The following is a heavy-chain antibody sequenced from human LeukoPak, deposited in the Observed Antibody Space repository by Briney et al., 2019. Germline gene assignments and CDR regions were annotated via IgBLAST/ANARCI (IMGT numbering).Heavy chain of an antibody. CDR1: GFTFSSYA. J-gene: IGHJ4*02. CDR2: ISYDGSNK. Sequence: PGGSLRLSCAASGFTFSSYAMHGVRQAPGKGLEWGAAISYDGSNKYYADSVKGRFTISSDNSKNTLYLQMNSLRAEDTAVYYCARRRGVTTAFDYWGQGTLVTVSS. D-gene: IGHD4-11*01. V-gene: IGHV3-30*17. CDR3: ARRRGVTTAFDY.